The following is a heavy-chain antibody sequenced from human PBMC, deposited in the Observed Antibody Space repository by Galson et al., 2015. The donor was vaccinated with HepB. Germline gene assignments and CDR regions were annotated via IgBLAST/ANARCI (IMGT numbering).Heavy chain of an antibody. CDR2: INGSDGST. CDR3: AKDRRTGTTPPDGFDI. CDR1: GFTFSSYA. D-gene: IGHD1-1*01. J-gene: IGHJ3*02. Sequence: SLRLSCAASGFTFSSYAMSWVRQVPEKGLEWVSSINGSDGSTYYTDSVKGRFTISRDDSKSTLYLQMNSLRAEDTAVYYCAKDRRTGTTPPDGFDIWGQGTMVTVSS. V-gene: IGHV3-23*01.